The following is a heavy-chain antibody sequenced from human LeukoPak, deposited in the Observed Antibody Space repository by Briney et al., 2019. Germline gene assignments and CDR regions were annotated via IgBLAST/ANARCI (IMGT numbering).Heavy chain of an antibody. Sequence: PSETLSLTCAVYGGSFSGYYWSWIRQPPGKGLEWIGEINHSGSTNYNPSLKSRVTISVDTSKNQFSLKLSSVTAADTAVYYCARAKRYSYGYGAGFGYWGQGTLVTVSS. CDR1: GGSFSGYY. D-gene: IGHD5-18*01. V-gene: IGHV4-34*01. J-gene: IGHJ4*02. CDR2: INHSGST. CDR3: ARAKRYSYGYGAGFGY.